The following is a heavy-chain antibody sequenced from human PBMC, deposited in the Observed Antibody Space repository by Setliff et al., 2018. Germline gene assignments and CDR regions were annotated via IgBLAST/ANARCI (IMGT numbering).Heavy chain of an antibody. V-gene: IGHV4-38-2*02. D-gene: IGHD5-18*01. J-gene: IGHJ4*02. CDR1: GYSISSGYY. Sequence: SETLSLTCAVSGYSISSGYYWGWIRQPPGKGLEWIGSIYHSGSTYYNPSLKSRVTISVDTSKNQFSLKLSSVTAADTAVYYCAREATGGYSYFDYWGQGTLVTVSS. CDR3: AREATGGYSYFDY. CDR2: IYHSGST.